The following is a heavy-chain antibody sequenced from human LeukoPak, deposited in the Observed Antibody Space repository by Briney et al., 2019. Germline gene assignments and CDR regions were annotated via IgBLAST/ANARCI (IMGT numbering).Heavy chain of an antibody. J-gene: IGHJ5*02. V-gene: IGHV1-2*02. Sequence: ASVKVSCKASGYTFTGYYIHWVRQAPGQGLEWMGWINPNSGGTNYAQKFQGRVTMTRDTSISTAYMELSRLRSDDTAVYYCARDYSEKYQLPHNWFDPWGQGTLVTVSS. D-gene: IGHD2-2*01. CDR1: GYTFTGYY. CDR3: ARDYSEKYQLPHNWFDP. CDR2: INPNSGGT.